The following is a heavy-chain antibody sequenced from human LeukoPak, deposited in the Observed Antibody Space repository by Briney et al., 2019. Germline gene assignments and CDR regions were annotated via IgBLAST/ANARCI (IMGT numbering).Heavy chain of an antibody. Sequence: PGRSLRLSCAASGFTFSSYAMHWVRQAPGRGLEWVAVISYDGSNKYYADSVKGRFTISRDNSKNTLYLQMNSLRAEDTAVYYCARDPPYGSGANLFGYWGQGTLVTVSS. CDR1: GFTFSSYA. J-gene: IGHJ4*02. D-gene: IGHD3-10*01. V-gene: IGHV3-30-3*01. CDR3: ARDPPYGSGANLFGY. CDR2: ISYDGSNK.